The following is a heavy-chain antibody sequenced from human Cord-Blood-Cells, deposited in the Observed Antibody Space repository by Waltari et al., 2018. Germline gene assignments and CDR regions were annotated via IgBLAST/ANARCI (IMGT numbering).Heavy chain of an antibody. CDR2: FDPEHVET. J-gene: IGHJ4*02. CDR3: ASIRFLEWLLFDY. D-gene: IGHD3-3*01. CDR1: GYTLTELS. Sequence: QVQLVQSGAEVKKPGASVKVSCKVSGYTLTELSMHWVRQAPGKGLEWKGGFDPEHVETIYGQKFQGRVTMTEDTSTYTAYRGLSSLRSEDTGVFYCASIRFLEWLLFDYWGQGTLVTVSS. V-gene: IGHV1-24*01.